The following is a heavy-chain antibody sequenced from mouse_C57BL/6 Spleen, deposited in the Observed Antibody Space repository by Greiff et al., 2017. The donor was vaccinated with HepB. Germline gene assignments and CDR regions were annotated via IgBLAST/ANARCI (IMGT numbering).Heavy chain of an antibody. Sequence: EVQLVESGPGLVKPSQSLSLTCSVTGYSITSGYYWNWIRQFPGNKLEWMGYISYDGSNNYNPSLKNRISITRDTSKNQFFLKLNSVTTEDTATYYCARWVTTVVGAMDYWGQGTSVTVSS. V-gene: IGHV3-6*01. CDR3: ARWVTTVVGAMDY. J-gene: IGHJ4*01. CDR2: ISYDGSN. CDR1: GYSITSGYY. D-gene: IGHD1-1*01.